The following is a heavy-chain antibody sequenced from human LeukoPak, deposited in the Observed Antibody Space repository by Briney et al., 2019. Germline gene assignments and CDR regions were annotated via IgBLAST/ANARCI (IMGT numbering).Heavy chain of an antibody. CDR3: ARDSGSYFRFMFDP. D-gene: IGHD1-26*01. Sequence: ASVKVSCKASGYTXTGCYMHWVRQAPGQGLEWMGWINPSSGGTNYAQKFQGRVTMTSDTSISTAYMEVSRLRSDDTAVYYCARDSGSYFRFMFDPWGQGTLVTVSS. CDR1: GYTXTGCY. CDR2: INPSSGGT. J-gene: IGHJ5*02. V-gene: IGHV1-2*02.